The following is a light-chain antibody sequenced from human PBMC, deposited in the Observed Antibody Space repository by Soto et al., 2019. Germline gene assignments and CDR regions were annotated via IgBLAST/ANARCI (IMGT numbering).Light chain of an antibody. CDR3: QQYRSSSEWT. J-gene: IGKJ1*01. Sequence: DIQMTQSPSTLSASVGDRVSITCRASQSISSWLAWYQQKPGKAPKLLIYDASSLESGVPSRFSGSGSGTEFTLTISSLQPDDFATYYGQQYRSSSEWTFGQGTKVDIK. CDR2: DAS. CDR1: QSISSW. V-gene: IGKV1-5*01.